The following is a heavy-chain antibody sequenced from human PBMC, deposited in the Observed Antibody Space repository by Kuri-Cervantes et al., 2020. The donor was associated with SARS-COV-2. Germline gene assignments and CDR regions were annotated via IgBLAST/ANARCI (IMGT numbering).Heavy chain of an antibody. CDR3: ARDVGCSSTSCQDYYYYGMDV. Sequence: SETLSFTCKVSGGSISSYYWSWIRQPPGKGLEWIGYSPYSGSTNFNPSLKSRVTISVDTSKNQFSLKLSSVTAADTAVYYCARDVGCSSTSCQDYYYYGMDVWGQGTTVTVSS. D-gene: IGHD2-2*01. CDR1: GGSISSYY. V-gene: IGHV4-59*12. J-gene: IGHJ6*02. CDR2: SPYSGST.